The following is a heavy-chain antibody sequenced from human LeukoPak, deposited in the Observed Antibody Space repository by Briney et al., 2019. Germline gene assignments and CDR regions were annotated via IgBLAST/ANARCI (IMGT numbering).Heavy chain of an antibody. CDR2: ISSSSSTI. V-gene: IGHV3-48*01. CDR1: GFTFSSYS. J-gene: IGHJ4*02. Sequence: PGGSRRLSCAASGFTFSSYSMNWVRQAPGKGLEWVSYISSSSSTIYYADSVKGRFTISRDNAKNSLYLQMNSLRAEDTAVYYCATDRSSIAVRPHWGQGTLVTVSS. D-gene: IGHD6-6*01. CDR3: ATDRSSIAVRPH.